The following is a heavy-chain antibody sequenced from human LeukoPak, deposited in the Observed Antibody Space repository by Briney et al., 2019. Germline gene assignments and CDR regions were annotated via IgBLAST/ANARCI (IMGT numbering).Heavy chain of an antibody. V-gene: IGHV1-8*01. J-gene: IGHJ4*02. Sequence: GASVKVSCKASGYTFTSYDLNWVRQATGQGLEWMGWMSPNSGNTGYAQKFQGRVTMTRDTSIGTAYLELSSLKSEDTAVYYCARTPPNWGADYWGQGTLVTVSS. CDR3: ARTPPNWGADY. CDR1: GYTFTSYD. CDR2: MSPNSGNT. D-gene: IGHD7-27*01.